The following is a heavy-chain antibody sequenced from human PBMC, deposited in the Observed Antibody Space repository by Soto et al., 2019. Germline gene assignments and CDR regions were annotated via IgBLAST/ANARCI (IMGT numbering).Heavy chain of an antibody. V-gene: IGHV1-18*01. CDR3: AKGGRQWLVTSDFNY. CDR2: ISTAHSDI. D-gene: IGHD6-19*01. J-gene: IGHJ4*02. Sequence: ASVKVSCKASGYSFTAYGISWVRQAPGQGLEWMGWISTAHSDIGYAQKFQGRFTISRDSSKNTVSLEMTSLRAEDTAVYYCAKGGRQWLVTSDFNYWGQGALVTVSS. CDR1: GYSFTAYG.